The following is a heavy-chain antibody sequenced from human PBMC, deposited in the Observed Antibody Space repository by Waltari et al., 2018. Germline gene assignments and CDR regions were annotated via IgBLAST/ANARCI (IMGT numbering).Heavy chain of an antibody. Sequence: QVQLVQSGAEVKKPGASVKVSCKASGYTFTGNYMHWVRQAPGQGLEWMGRSNPNSGGTNDAQKFQGRVTMTRDTSISTAYMELSRLRSDDTAVYYCALGYHDAFDIWGQGTMVTVSS. CDR3: ALGYHDAFDI. CDR2: SNPNSGGT. CDR1: GYTFTGNY. V-gene: IGHV1-2*06. D-gene: IGHD2-2*01. J-gene: IGHJ3*02.